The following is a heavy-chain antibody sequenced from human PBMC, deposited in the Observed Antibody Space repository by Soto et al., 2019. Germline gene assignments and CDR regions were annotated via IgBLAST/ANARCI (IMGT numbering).Heavy chain of an antibody. CDR2: IYHSGST. Sequence: QVQLQESGPGLVKPSGTLSLTCAVSSGSISSSNWWSWVRQPPGKGLEWIGEIYHSGSTNYNPSLKSRVTISVDKSKNQFSLKLSSVTAADTAVYYCASLGRGVIRGYYYMDVWGKGTTVTVSS. D-gene: IGHD3-10*01. J-gene: IGHJ6*03. CDR3: ASLGRGVIRGYYYMDV. V-gene: IGHV4-4*02. CDR1: SGSISSSNW.